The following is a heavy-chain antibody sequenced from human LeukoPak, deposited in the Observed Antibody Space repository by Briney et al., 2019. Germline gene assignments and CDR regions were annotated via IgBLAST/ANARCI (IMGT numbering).Heavy chain of an antibody. CDR2: INSDGSST. CDR3: AKEGGSSSGWYEYYFDY. Sequence: GGSLRLSCAASGFTFSSYWMHWVRQAPGKGLVWVSRINSDGSSTSYADSVKGRFTISRDNAKNTLYLQMNSLRAEDTAVYYCAKEGGSSSGWYEYYFDYWGQGTLVTVSS. J-gene: IGHJ4*02. CDR1: GFTFSSYW. D-gene: IGHD6-19*01. V-gene: IGHV3-74*01.